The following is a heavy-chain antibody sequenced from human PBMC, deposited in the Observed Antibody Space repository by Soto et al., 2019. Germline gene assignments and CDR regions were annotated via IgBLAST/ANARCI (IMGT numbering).Heavy chain of an antibody. V-gene: IGHV1-69*01. CDR2: IIPIFGTA. CDR3: ARAEDCTNGVCPFDY. J-gene: IGHJ4*02. Sequence: QVQLVQSGAEVKKPGSSVKVSCKASGGTFSSYAISWVRQAPGQGLEWMGGIIPIFGTANYAQKFQGRVTITADESTSTADMELRSMRSEDTAVYYCARAEDCTNGVCPFDYWGQGTLVTVSS. CDR1: GGTFSSYA. D-gene: IGHD2-8*01.